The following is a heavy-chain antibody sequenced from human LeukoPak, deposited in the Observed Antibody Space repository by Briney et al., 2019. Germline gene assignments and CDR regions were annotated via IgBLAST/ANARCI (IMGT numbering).Heavy chain of an antibody. J-gene: IGHJ3*02. D-gene: IGHD4-17*01. V-gene: IGHV4-31*03. CDR3: ARADYGDYADAFDI. CDR2: IYYSGST. Sequence: SQTLSLTCTVSGGSISSGGYYWSWLRQHPGKGLEWFGYIYYSGSTYYNPSLKSRVTISVDTSKNQFSLKLSSVTAADTAVYYCARADYGDYADAFDIWGQGTMVTVSS. CDR1: GGSISSGGYY.